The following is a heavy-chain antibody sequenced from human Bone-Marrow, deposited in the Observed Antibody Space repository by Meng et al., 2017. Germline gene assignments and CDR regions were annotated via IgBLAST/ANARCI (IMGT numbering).Heavy chain of an antibody. Sequence: SGPTLVKPTQTLTLTCTFSGFSLSTSGMCVSWIRQPPGKALEWLALIDSDDDKYYSTSLKTRLTISKDTSKNQVVLTMTNMDPVDTATYYCAHRDGYSFENDAFDFWGQGTMVTVSS. D-gene: IGHD5-12*01. V-gene: IGHV2-70*12. CDR2: IDSDDDK. CDR3: AHRDGYSFENDAFDF. CDR1: GFSLSTSGMC. J-gene: IGHJ3*01.